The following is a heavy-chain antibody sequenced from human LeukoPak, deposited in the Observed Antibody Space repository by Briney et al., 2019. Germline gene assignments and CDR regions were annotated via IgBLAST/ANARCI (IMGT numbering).Heavy chain of an antibody. D-gene: IGHD3-10*01. CDR3: ARNYYGSGSYYVDY. CDR2: INPSGGST. J-gene: IGHJ4*02. V-gene: IGHV1-46*01. CDR1: GYTFTSFF. Sequence: ASVKVSCKASGYTFTSFFMHWVRQAPGQGLEWMGMINPSGGSTFYAQNFQGRVTMTSDTSTSTVYMDLRSLRSEDTAVYYCARNYYGSGSYYVDYWGQGTLVTVSS.